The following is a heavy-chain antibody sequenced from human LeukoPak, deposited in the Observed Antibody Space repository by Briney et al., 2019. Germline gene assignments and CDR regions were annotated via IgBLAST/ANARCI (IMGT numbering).Heavy chain of an antibody. CDR1: GGSISSSSYY. Sequence: SETLSLTCTVSGGSISSSSYYWGWIRQPPGKGLEWIGSMYYSGSTYYNPYLKSRITISVDTAKNAYALKLSSVTAADTAVYYCARQQSGAHWGQGTLVTVSS. V-gene: IGHV4-39*01. CDR2: MYYSGST. J-gene: IGHJ4*02. CDR3: ARQQSGAH. D-gene: IGHD7-27*01.